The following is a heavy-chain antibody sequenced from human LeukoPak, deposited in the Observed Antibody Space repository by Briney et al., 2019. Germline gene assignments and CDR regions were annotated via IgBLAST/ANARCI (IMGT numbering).Heavy chain of an antibody. D-gene: IGHD3-10*01. CDR3: ARATNYGSGLTRNFDY. Sequence: GGSLRLSCAASGFTFSSYAMHWVRQAPGKGLEWVAVISYDGSNKYYADSVKGRFTISRDNAKNSLYLQMNSLRDEDTAVYYCARATNYGSGLTRNFDYWGQGTLVTVSS. J-gene: IGHJ4*02. CDR1: GFTFSSYA. CDR2: ISYDGSNK. V-gene: IGHV3-30-3*01.